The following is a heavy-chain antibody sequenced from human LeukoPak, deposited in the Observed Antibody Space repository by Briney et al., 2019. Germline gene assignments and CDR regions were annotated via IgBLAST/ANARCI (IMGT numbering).Heavy chain of an antibody. V-gene: IGHV3-74*01. Sequence: GGSLRLSCAASGFTFSSYWMHWVRQAPGKGLVWVSRINSDGSSTSYADSVKGRFTISRDNAKNTLCLQMNSLRAEDTAVYYCARDLYDSSGYVSYFDYWGQGTLVTVSS. CDR2: INSDGSST. D-gene: IGHD3-22*01. J-gene: IGHJ4*02. CDR3: ARDLYDSSGYVSYFDY. CDR1: GFTFSSYW.